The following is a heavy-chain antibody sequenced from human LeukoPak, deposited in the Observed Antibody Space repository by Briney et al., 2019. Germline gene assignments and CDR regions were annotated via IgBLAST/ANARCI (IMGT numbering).Heavy chain of an antibody. Sequence: ASVKVSCKASGYTFTDYYMHWVRQAPGQGLERMGWINPKSGGRSYEQRFQGRVTMTRDTSISTAYMELSRLRSDDTAVYYCATGERLVPAAMWFDYWGQGTLVTVSS. V-gene: IGHV1-2*02. J-gene: IGHJ4*02. CDR3: ATGERLVPAAMWFDY. CDR2: INPKSGGR. D-gene: IGHD2-2*01. CDR1: GYTFTDYY.